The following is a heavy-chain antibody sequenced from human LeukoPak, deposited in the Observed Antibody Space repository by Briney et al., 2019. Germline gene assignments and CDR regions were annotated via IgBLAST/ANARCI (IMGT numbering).Heavy chain of an antibody. J-gene: IGHJ5*02. CDR3: ARDVDETNWFDP. CDR2: INPNSGGT. Sequence: ASVKVSCKASGYTFTGYYMHWVRQAPGQGLEWMGWINPNSGGTNYAQKFQGRVTMTRETSISTAYMELSRLRSDDTAVYYCARDVDETNWFDPWGQGTLVTVSS. D-gene: IGHD3/OR15-3a*01. CDR1: GYTFTGYY. V-gene: IGHV1-2*02.